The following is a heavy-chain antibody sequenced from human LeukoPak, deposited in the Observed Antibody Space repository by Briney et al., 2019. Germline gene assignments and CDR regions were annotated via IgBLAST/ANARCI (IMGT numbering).Heavy chain of an antibody. CDR3: ARGGFYCGGDCYVDY. J-gene: IGHJ4*02. V-gene: IGHV4-34*01. CDR2: INHSGNT. Sequence: SETLSLTCAVYGGSFSVYYWSWIRQPPGKGLEWIREINHSGNTNYNPSLKSRVTISVDTSKNQFSLKLSSVTAADTAVYYCARGGFYCGGDCYVDYWGQGTLVTVSS. CDR1: GGSFSVYY. D-gene: IGHD2-21*02.